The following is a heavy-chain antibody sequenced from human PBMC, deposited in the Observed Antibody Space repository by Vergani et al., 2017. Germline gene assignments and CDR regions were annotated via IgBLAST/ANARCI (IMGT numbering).Heavy chain of an antibody. CDR2: ISSSSSTI. D-gene: IGHD4-17*01. CDR1: GFTFSSYA. J-gene: IGHJ4*02. V-gene: IGHV3-48*01. Sequence: VQLVESGGGVVQPGRSLRLSCAASGFTFSSYAMHWVRQAPGKGLEWVSYISSSSSTIYYADSVKGRFTISRDNAKNSLYLQMNSLRAEDTAVYYCARDRYGDYDYWGQGTLVTVSS. CDR3: ARDRYGDYDY.